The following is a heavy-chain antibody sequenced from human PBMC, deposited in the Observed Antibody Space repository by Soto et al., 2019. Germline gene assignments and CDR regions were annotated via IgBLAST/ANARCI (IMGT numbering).Heavy chain of an antibody. CDR1: GFTFTSSA. J-gene: IGHJ4*02. CDR3: AATPHYYYDSSGYPDFDY. D-gene: IGHD3-22*01. V-gene: IGHV1-58*02. Sequence: GASVKVSCKASGFTFTSSAMQWVRQARGQRLEWIGWIVVGSGNTNYAQKFQERVTITRDMSTSTAYMELSSLRSEDTVVYYCAATPHYYYDSSGYPDFDYWGQGTLVTVSS. CDR2: IVVGSGNT.